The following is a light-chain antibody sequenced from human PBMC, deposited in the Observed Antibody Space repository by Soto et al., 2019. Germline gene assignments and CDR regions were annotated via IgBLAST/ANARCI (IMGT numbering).Light chain of an antibody. Sequence: EIVLTQSPGTLSLSPGERATLSCRASQSVSDKYLAWYQQKPGQAPRLLIYASNRATGIPDRFSGSGSGTDFTLTISRLEPEDFAVYYCQHSGTSALFGPGTKVEIK. CDR3: QHSGTSAL. V-gene: IGKV3-20*01. CDR2: AS. CDR1: QSVSDKY. J-gene: IGKJ3*01.